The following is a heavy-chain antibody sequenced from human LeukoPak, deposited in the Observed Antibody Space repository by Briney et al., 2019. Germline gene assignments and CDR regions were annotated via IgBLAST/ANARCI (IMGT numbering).Heavy chain of an antibody. V-gene: IGHV4-30-4*01. Sequence: PSETLSLTCTVSGGSISSGDYYWSWIRQPPGKGLEWIGYIYYSGSTYYNPSLKGRVTISVDTSKNQFSLKLSSVTAADTAVYYCAREYSSSSADYFDYWGQGTLVTVSS. CDR1: GGSISSGDYY. D-gene: IGHD6-6*01. CDR2: IYYSGST. J-gene: IGHJ4*02. CDR3: AREYSSSSADYFDY.